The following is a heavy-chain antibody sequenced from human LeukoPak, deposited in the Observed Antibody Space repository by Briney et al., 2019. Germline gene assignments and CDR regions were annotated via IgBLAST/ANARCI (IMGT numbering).Heavy chain of an antibody. Sequence: GGSLRLSCAASGFTVSSNYMSWVRQAPRKGLEWVSVIYSGGSTYYADSVKGRFTISRDNSKNTLYLQMNSLRAEDTAVYYCARETNYYYYYMDVWGKGTTVTVSS. CDR2: IYSGGST. V-gene: IGHV3-66*02. CDR3: ARETNYYYYYMDV. D-gene: IGHD1-1*01. J-gene: IGHJ6*03. CDR1: GFTVSSNY.